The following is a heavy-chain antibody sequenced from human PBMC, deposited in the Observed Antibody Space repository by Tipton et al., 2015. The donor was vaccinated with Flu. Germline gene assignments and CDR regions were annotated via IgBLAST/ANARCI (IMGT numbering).Heavy chain of an antibody. CDR2: IYSGGST. CDR1: GFTVSSNY. Sequence: SLRLSCAASGFTVSSNYMSWVRQAPGKGLEWVSVIYSGGSTYYADSVKGRFTISRDNSKNTLYLQMNSLRAVDTAVYYCARAAGVVTRTDYYYYGMDVWGQGTTVTVSS. D-gene: IGHD3-3*01. CDR3: ARAAGVVTRTDYYYYGMDV. J-gene: IGHJ6*02. V-gene: IGHV3-53*01.